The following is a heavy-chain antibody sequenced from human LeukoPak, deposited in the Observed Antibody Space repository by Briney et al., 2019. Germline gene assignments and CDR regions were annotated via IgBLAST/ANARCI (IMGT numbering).Heavy chain of an antibody. D-gene: IGHD6-6*01. V-gene: IGHV6-1*01. CDR3: ARDPDSSYEWGPFDP. CDR1: GDSVSSNRAS. J-gene: IGHJ5*02. Sequence: SQTLSLTCAIYGDSVSSNRASWNWIRQSPTRGLEWLGRTYYRSNWNSDYAISVKSRIPINPDPSMNQFSLHLKSVTPEATAVYYCARDPDSSYEWGPFDPWGQGTLVTVSS. CDR2: TYYRSNWNS.